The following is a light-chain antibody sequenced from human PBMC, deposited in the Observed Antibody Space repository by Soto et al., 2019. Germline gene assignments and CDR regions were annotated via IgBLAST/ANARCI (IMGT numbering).Light chain of an antibody. V-gene: IGLV1-47*01. CDR1: GSNIGSNF. CDR2: RSN. CDR3: ATWDDSLSGRV. J-gene: IGLJ3*02. Sequence: QSVLTQPPSASGTPGQRVTISCSGSGSNIGSNFVYWYQQVPGTAPKLLIYRSNQRPSGVPDRFSGSKSGTSASLAISGLRADDEADYYCATWDDSLSGRVFGGGTKLTVL.